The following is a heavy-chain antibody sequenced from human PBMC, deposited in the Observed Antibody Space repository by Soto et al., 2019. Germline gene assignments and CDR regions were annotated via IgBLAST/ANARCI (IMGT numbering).Heavy chain of an antibody. CDR3: AKNSGFFDILTCFDY. CDR1: GFTFSNYA. Sequence: PGGSLRLSCAASGFTFSNYAMSWVRQAPGKGLEWVSSISTSGTSRFHADSVKGRFSISRDNTKNTLYLEMNSLRAEDTAVYYCAKNSGFFDILTCFDYWGQGTLVTVSS. D-gene: IGHD3-9*01. V-gene: IGHV3-23*01. CDR2: ISTSGTSR. J-gene: IGHJ4*02.